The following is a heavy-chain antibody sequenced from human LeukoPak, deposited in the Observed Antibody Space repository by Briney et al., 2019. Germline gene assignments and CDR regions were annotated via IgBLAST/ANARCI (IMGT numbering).Heavy chain of an antibody. Sequence: SETLSLTCAVYGGSFSGYYWSWSCQPPGKGLEWIGEINHSGSTNYNPSLKSRVTISVDTSKNQFSLKLTSVTAADTAVYYCARRLGGSGSYYYWGQGTLVTVSS. D-gene: IGHD3-10*01. CDR1: GGSFSGYY. J-gene: IGHJ4*02. CDR3: ARRLGGSGSYYY. V-gene: IGHV4-34*01. CDR2: INHSGST.